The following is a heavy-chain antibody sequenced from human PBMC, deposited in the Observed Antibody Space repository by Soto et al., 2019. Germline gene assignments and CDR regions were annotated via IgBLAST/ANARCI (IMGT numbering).Heavy chain of an antibody. D-gene: IGHD3-22*01. V-gene: IGHV3-30-3*01. CDR3: ARDYDSSGYFFY. CDR2: ISYDVNNK. Sequence: PGGSLRLSCAASGFTFSSYAMHWVRQAPGKGLEWVAVISYDVNNKYYADSVKGRFTISRDSSKNTLYLQMNSLRAEDTAVYYCARDYDSSGYFFYWGQGTLVTVYS. J-gene: IGHJ4*02. CDR1: GFTFSSYA.